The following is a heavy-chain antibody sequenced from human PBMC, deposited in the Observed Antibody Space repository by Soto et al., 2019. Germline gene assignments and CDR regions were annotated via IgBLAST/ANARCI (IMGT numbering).Heavy chain of an antibody. CDR2: LNGDGSSS. CDR1: GFTFSSFW. V-gene: IGHV3-74*01. D-gene: IGHD5-12*01. Sequence: EVQLVESGGALVQPGGSLRLSCVASGFTFSSFWLHWVRQTPGKGLVWISRLNGDGSSSSYADSVTGRFTISRDTATNPLSLQMNSLRPEDTALYYCTRGARGYGNFDYWGRGTLVTVSS. CDR3: TRGARGYGNFDY. J-gene: IGHJ4*02.